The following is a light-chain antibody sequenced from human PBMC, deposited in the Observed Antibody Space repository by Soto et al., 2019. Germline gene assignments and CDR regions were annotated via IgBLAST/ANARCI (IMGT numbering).Light chain of an antibody. CDR1: QGISNY. Sequence: DIQMTQSPSSLSASVGDRVTTTCRASQGISNYLAWYQQKPGKVPKLLIYAASTLQSGVPSRFSGSGSGTDFTLTISSLQPEDVATYYCQKYNSALTWTFGQGTKV. V-gene: IGKV1-27*01. CDR3: QKYNSALTWT. J-gene: IGKJ1*01. CDR2: AAS.